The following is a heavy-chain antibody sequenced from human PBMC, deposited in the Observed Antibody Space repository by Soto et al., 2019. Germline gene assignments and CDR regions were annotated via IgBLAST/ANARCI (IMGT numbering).Heavy chain of an antibody. J-gene: IGHJ4*02. CDR1: GYTFTSYD. CDR2: MNPNSGNT. CDR3: ARGLYYDFWSGYYEAYYFDY. D-gene: IGHD3-3*01. Sequence: ASVKVSCKASGYTFTSYDINWVRQATGQGLEWMGWMNPNSGNTGYAQKYKGRVTMTRNTSISTAYMKQSSLRSEDTAVYYCARGLYYDFWSGYYEAYYFDYWGQGTLVTVSS. V-gene: IGHV1-8*01.